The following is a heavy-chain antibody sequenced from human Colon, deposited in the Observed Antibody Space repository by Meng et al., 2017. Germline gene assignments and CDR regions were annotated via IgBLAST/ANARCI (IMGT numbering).Heavy chain of an antibody. D-gene: IGHD6-19*01. CDR3: ARGTSSGWYWGSSTFDI. J-gene: IGHJ3*02. CDR2: TSMDGSNE. CDR1: GLTFSDFA. V-gene: IGHV3-30*01. Sequence: GESLKIPCVASGLTFSDFALHWVRQAPGKGLEWVAVTSMDGSNEHDAESVKGRFTIARDNSKNTLYLQMNSLTVEDTAVFYCARGTSSGWYWGSSTFDIWGQGTMVTVSS.